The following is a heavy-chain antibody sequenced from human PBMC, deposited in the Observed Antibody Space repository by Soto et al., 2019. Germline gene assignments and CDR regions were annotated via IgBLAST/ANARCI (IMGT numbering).Heavy chain of an antibody. Sequence: QVQLVQSGAEVKKPGASVKVSCKASGYTFTNFGISWVRQAPGQGLEWMGWISDYNGNTNYAQNFEGRVTMTTDTSTITAYIELRSLRSDDTPVYYYARGRTPTDYWGQASLVTVSS. CDR2: ISDYNGNT. D-gene: IGHD2-15*01. V-gene: IGHV1-18*01. CDR1: GYTFTNFG. CDR3: ARGRTPTDY. J-gene: IGHJ4*02.